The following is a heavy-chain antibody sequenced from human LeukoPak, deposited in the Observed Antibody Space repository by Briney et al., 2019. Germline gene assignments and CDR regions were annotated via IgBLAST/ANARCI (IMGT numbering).Heavy chain of an antibody. CDR3: ARGDYLAAAGTYFDY. CDR2: TSSSSSYI. J-gene: IGHJ4*02. Sequence: GGSLRLSCAASGFTFSSYSMNWVRQAPGKGLEWVSSTSSSSSYIYYADSVKGRFTISRDNAKNSLYLQMNSLRAEDTAVYYCARGDYLAAAGTYFDYWGQGTLVTVSS. V-gene: IGHV3-21*01. D-gene: IGHD6-13*01. CDR1: GFTFSSYS.